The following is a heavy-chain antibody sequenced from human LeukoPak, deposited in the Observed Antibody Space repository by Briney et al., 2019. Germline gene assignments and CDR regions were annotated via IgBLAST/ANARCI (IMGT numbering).Heavy chain of an antibody. J-gene: IGHJ5*02. CDR1: GFTFSNHA. CDR3: AREPRQIAAAKINWFDP. CDR2: ISSSSSYI. Sequence: GGSLRLSCAASGFTFSNHAMTWVRQAPGKGLEWVSSISSSSSYIYYADSVKGRFTISRDNAKNSLYLQMNSLRAEDTAVYYCAREPRQIAAAKINWFDPWGQGTLVTVSS. D-gene: IGHD6-13*01. V-gene: IGHV3-21*01.